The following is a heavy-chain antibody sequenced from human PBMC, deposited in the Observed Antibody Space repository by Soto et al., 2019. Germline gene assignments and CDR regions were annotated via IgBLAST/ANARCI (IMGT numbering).Heavy chain of an antibody. CDR3: ARDGDGELFSPHDY. CDR2: ISSSSSTI. CDR1: GFTFSSYA. Sequence: PGGSLRLSCAASGFTFSSYAMSWVRQAPGKGLEWVSAISSSSSTIYYADSVKGRFTISRDNAKNSLYLQMNSLRDEDTAVYYRARDGDGELFSPHDYWGQGTLVTVSS. J-gene: IGHJ4*02. V-gene: IGHV3-48*02. D-gene: IGHD3-10*01.